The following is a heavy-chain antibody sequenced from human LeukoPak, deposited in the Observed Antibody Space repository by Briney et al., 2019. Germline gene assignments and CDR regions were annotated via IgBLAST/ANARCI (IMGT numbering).Heavy chain of an antibody. CDR1: GFTFSSYG. D-gene: IGHD5-18*01. J-gene: IGHJ3*02. Sequence: GSLRLSCAASGFTFSSYGMHWVRQAPGKGLEWVAVIWYDGSNKYYADSVKGRFTISRDNSKNTLYLQMNSLRAEDTAVYYCARIYSYGYSVAFDIWGQGTMVTVSS. V-gene: IGHV3-33*01. CDR2: IWYDGSNK. CDR3: ARIYSYGYSVAFDI.